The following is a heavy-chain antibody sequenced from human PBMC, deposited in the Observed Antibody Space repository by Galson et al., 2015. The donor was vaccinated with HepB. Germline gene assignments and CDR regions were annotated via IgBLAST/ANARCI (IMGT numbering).Heavy chain of an antibody. V-gene: IGHV3-23*01. Sequence: SLRLSCAASGFTFRNYAMSWVRQAPGKGLEWVSIISVSGGRMDYADSVRGRFTISRDNSKNTLYVQMTSLRAEDTAVYYCAKDQDYSKGEEGYNYYGMDVWGQGTTVTVSS. D-gene: IGHD4-11*01. J-gene: IGHJ6*02. CDR2: ISVSGGRM. CDR3: AKDQDYSKGEEGYNYYGMDV. CDR1: GFTFRNYA.